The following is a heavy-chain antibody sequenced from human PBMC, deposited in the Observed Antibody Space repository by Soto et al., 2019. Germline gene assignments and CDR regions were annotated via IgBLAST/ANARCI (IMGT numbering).Heavy chain of an antibody. D-gene: IGHD3-22*01. CDR2: VSGSGGTT. V-gene: IGHV3-23*01. CDR3: AKATYYSDVGIYYYDMDV. J-gene: IGHJ6*02. CDR1: GFSFTTYA. Sequence: PGGSLRLSCAASGFSFTTYAMTWVRQAPGKGLEWVSTVSGSGGTTYYADSVKGRFTISRDKSKNTLYLQMNSLRAVDTAVYYCAKATYYSDVGIYYYDMDVWGQGTTVTVSS.